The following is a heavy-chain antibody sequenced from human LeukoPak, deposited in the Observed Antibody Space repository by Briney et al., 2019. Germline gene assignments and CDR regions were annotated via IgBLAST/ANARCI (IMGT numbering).Heavy chain of an antibody. D-gene: IGHD5-18*01. J-gene: IGHJ4*02. CDR3: ARDQPIGYNYGYPFDN. Sequence: GGSLRLSCAASGFTFSDYYMSWIRQAPGKGLEWVSYISSSGSTIYYADSVKGRFTISRDNAKNSLYLQMNNLGVEDTAVYYCARDQPIGYNYGYPFDNWGQGTLVTVSS. V-gene: IGHV3-11*04. CDR1: GFTFSDYY. CDR2: ISSSGSTI.